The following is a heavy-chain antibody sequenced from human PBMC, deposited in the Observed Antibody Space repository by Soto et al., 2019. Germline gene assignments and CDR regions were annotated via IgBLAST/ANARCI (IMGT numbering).Heavy chain of an antibody. CDR2: ISGSGDNT. V-gene: IGHV3-23*01. J-gene: IGHJ5*02. Sequence: PGGSLRLSCAASGFTFSNYGMSWVRQAPGKGLEWVSSISGSGDNTYYADSVKGRFTISRDNSKSTLFLQMNSLRAEDTAVYYCAKCKQLEVSWFDPWGQGTLVTVSS. D-gene: IGHD6-6*01. CDR1: GFTFSNYG. CDR3: AKCKQLEVSWFDP.